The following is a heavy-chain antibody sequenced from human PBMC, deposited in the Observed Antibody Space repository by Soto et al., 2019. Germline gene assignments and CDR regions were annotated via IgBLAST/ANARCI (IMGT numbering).Heavy chain of an antibody. V-gene: IGHV3-30*18. CDR1: GFIFSTYG. CDR2: ISYDGNNK. D-gene: IGHD4-17*01. J-gene: IGHJ4*02. Sequence: PGGSLRLSCAASGFIFSTYGMHWVRQAPGKGLEWLSVISYDGNNKYYADSVKGRFTISRDNSKNTLWLQMDSLRTEDTAVYYCAKDLLLTTITTVGDWGQGTLATVSS. CDR3: AKDLLLTTITTVGD.